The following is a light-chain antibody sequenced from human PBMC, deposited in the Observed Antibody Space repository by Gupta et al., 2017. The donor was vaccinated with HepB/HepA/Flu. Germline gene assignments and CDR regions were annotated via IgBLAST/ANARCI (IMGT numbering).Light chain of an antibody. CDR3: GTWDDSLSAHVV. Sequence: QSVLTQPPSVSAAPGQKVAISCSGSNSNIGNNYVAWYQQLPGTAPRLRIYDNNKRPSGIPDRFAGSKSGTSATLGITGLQTGDEADYYCGTWDDSLSAHVVFGGGTKLTVL. CDR2: DNN. J-gene: IGLJ2*01. CDR1: NSNIGNNY. V-gene: IGLV1-51*01.